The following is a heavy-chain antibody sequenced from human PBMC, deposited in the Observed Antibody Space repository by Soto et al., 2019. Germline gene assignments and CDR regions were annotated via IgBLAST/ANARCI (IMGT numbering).Heavy chain of an antibody. Sequence: GGSLRLSCAASGFTFSSYAMSWVRQAPGKGLEWVSAISGSGGSTYYADSVKGRFTISRDNSKNTLYLQMNSLRAEDTAVYYCAKDLYYDYVWGSLPLDPWGQGTLVTVSS. CDR3: AKDLYYDYVWGSLPLDP. J-gene: IGHJ5*02. V-gene: IGHV3-23*01. CDR2: ISGSGGST. D-gene: IGHD3-16*01. CDR1: GFTFSSYA.